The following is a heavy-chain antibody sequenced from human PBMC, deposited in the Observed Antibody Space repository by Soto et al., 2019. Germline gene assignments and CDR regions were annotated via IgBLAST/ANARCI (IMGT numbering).Heavy chain of an antibody. D-gene: IGHD3-9*01. Sequence: ASVKVSCKASGYTFTGYYMHWVRQAPGQGLEWMGWINPNSGGTNYAQKFQGWVTMTRDTSISTAYMELSRLRSDDTAVYYCARDRGNGLADIPSVSIYYYYYMDVWGKGTTVTVSS. J-gene: IGHJ6*03. CDR2: INPNSGGT. CDR3: ARDRGNGLADIPSVSIYYYYYMDV. V-gene: IGHV1-2*04. CDR1: GYTFTGYY.